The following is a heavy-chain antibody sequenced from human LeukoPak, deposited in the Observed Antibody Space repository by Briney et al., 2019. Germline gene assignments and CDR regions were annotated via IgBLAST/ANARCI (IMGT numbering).Heavy chain of an antibody. D-gene: IGHD2-2*01. J-gene: IGHJ6*02. CDR1: GGSISSGGYS. CDR2: IYHSGST. V-gene: IGHV4-30-2*01. CDR3: ARAGYCSSTSCYYYGMDV. Sequence: SETLSLTCAVSGGSISSGGYSWSWIRQPPGKGLEWIGYIYHSGSTYYNPSLKSRVTISVDRSKNQFSLKLSSATAADTAVYYCARAGYCSSTSCYYYGMDVWGQGTTVTVSS.